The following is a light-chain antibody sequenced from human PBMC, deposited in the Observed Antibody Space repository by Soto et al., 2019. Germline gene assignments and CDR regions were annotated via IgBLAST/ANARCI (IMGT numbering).Light chain of an antibody. CDR1: QSITSW. V-gene: IGKV1-12*01. CDR3: QQGNSFPLS. J-gene: IGKJ5*01. CDR2: AAA. Sequence: DLQMTQSPSSVSASVGDRVTITCRASQSITSWLAWYQQKPGKAPKLLISAAANLQSGVPSRFSGSGSGTDFTLTISSLQPEDFATYYCQQGNSFPLSFGQGTRLEIK.